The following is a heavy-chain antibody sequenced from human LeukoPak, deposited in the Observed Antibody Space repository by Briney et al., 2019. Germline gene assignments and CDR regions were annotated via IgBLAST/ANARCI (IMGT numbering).Heavy chain of an antibody. D-gene: IGHD2-21*01. V-gene: IGHV4-61*02. CDR3: VRGGIPDY. Sequence: SETLSLTCTVSGGSISRGSYFWSWIRQPAGKGLEWIGRVYTSETPKYNPSLKSRVTISVDTSRNQFSLKLSSVTAADTAVYYCVRGGIPDYWGQGILVTVSS. CDR2: VYTSETP. J-gene: IGHJ4*02. CDR1: GGSISRGSYF.